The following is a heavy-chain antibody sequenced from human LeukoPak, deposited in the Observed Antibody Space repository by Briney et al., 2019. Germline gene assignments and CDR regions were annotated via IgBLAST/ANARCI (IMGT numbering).Heavy chain of an antibody. CDR3: ARSISTVTTVDY. V-gene: IGHV3-23*01. Sequence: GGSLRLSCAASGFTFSSYAMSWVRQAPGKGLEWVSAISGSGGSTYYADSVKGRFTIPRDNSKNTLYLQMNSLRAEDTAVYYCARSISTVTTVDYWGQGTLVTVSS. CDR2: ISGSGGST. D-gene: IGHD4-17*01. J-gene: IGHJ4*02. CDR1: GFTFSSYA.